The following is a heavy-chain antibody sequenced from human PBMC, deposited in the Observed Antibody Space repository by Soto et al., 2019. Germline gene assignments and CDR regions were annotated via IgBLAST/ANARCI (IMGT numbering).Heavy chain of an antibody. J-gene: IGHJ5*02. V-gene: IGHV4-4*02. CDR2: IYHSGST. CDR3: ASSTDYTWFDP. Sequence: PSETLSLTCAVSSGSISSNKWWSWVRQPPGKGLEWIGEIYHSGSTNYNPSLKSRVTISVDKSKNQFSLELSSVTAADTAVYYCASSTDYTWFDPWGQGTLVTVSS. D-gene: IGHD2-21*02. CDR1: SGSISSNKW.